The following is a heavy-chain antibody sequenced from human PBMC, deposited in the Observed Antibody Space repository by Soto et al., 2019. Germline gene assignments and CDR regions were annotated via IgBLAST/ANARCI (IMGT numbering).Heavy chain of an antibody. CDR1: GYSFTSYW. Sequence: GESLKISCKGSGYSFTSYWIGWVRQMPGKGLEWMGIIYPGDSDTRYSPSFQGQVTISADKSISTAYLQWSSLKASDTAMYYCARHLGGPLTGYDATGGWFDPWGQGTLVTVSS. CDR3: ARHLGGPLTGYDATGGWFDP. J-gene: IGHJ5*02. D-gene: IGHD3-9*01. CDR2: IYPGDSDT. V-gene: IGHV5-51*01.